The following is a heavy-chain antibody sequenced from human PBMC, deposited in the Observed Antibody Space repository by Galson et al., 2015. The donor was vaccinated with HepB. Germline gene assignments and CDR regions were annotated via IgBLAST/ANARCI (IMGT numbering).Heavy chain of an antibody. Sequence: SVKVSCKASGGTFSNYAISWVRQAPGQGLEWMGGIIPLFDITNYAQNFQDRVTLSADESTSTVYTELSSLRSEDSAMYYCARGDIVVLPTTMPPYYGMDVWGQGTTVTVSS. CDR3: ARGDIVVLPTTMPPYYGMDV. D-gene: IGHD2-2*01. J-gene: IGHJ6*02. CDR2: IIPLFDIT. V-gene: IGHV1-69*13. CDR1: GGTFSNYA.